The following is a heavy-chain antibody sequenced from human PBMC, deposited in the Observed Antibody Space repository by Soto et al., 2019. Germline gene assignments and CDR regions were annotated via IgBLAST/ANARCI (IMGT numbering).Heavy chain of an antibody. D-gene: IGHD6-13*01. J-gene: IGHJ5*02. CDR2: IYYSGITNYSGIT. CDR3: ARHLVIATDGTGWFDP. CDR1: GGSVRSYY. Sequence: SETLSLTCNVSGGSVRSYYWSWIRQSPGKGLEWIGYIYYSGITNYSGITNYKPSLKSRVTISVDTSKNQFSLKLSSVTAADTAMYYCARHLVIATDGTGWFDPWGQGTLVTVSS. V-gene: IGHV4-4*09.